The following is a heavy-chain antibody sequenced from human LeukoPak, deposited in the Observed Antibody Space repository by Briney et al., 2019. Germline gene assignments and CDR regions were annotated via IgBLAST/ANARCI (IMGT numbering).Heavy chain of an antibody. Sequence: ASVKVSCKASGYTFTTYAMNWVRQAPGQGLEWMGIINPSGGSTSYAQKFQGRVTMTRDMSTSTVYMELSSLRSEDTAVYYCARAPSGSYKKTFDYWGQGTLVTVSS. J-gene: IGHJ4*02. CDR1: GYTFTTYA. CDR2: INPSGGST. CDR3: ARAPSGSYKKTFDY. V-gene: IGHV1-46*01. D-gene: IGHD3-10*01.